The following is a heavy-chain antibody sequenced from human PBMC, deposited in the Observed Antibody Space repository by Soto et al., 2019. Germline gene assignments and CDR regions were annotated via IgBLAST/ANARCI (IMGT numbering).Heavy chain of an antibody. J-gene: IGHJ5*01. CDR1: GLTFSRHA. CDR2: ISESSSST. CDR3: AKKPNGFVS. V-gene: IGHV3-23*01. D-gene: IGHD7-27*01. Sequence: PGGSLRLSCEASGLTFSRHAMAWVRQAPGKGLEWVSSISESSSSTYYADSVKGRFTISKDNSKNMLYLQMNSLRAEDTAVYYCAKKPNGFVSWGQGILVTVSS.